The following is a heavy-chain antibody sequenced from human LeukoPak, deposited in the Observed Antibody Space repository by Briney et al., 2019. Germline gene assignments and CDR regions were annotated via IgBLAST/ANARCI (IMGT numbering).Heavy chain of an antibody. CDR2: INHSGST. J-gene: IGHJ4*02. D-gene: IGHD2-2*02. CDR3: ARGLGYCSSTSCYSDY. Sequence: PSETLSLTCAVYGGSFSGYYWSWIRQPPGKGLEWIGEINHSGSTNYNPSLKSRVTIPVDTSKNQFSLKLSSVTAADTAVYYCARGLGYCSSTSCYSDYWGQGTLVTVSS. CDR1: GGSFSGYY. V-gene: IGHV4-34*01.